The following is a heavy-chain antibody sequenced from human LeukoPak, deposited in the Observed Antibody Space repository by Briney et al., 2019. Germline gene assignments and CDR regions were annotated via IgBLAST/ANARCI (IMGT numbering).Heavy chain of an antibody. CDR3: AREYYYGSGTPGY. CDR1: GGTFSSYA. D-gene: IGHD3-10*01. V-gene: IGHV1-69*13. Sequence: VASVKVFCKASGGTFSSYAISWGRQAPGQGLEWMGGIIPIFGTANYAQKFQGRVTITADESTSTAYMELSSLRSEDTAVYYCAREYYYGSGTPGYWGQGTLVTVSS. CDR2: IIPIFGTA. J-gene: IGHJ4*02.